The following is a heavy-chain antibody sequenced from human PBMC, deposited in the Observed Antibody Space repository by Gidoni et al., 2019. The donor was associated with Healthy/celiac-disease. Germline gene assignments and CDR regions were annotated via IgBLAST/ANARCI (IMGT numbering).Heavy chain of an antibody. J-gene: IGHJ4*02. D-gene: IGHD3-16*01. V-gene: IGHV2-5*01. CDR2: IYWNDDK. CDR3: AHRQKFGAPWDY. CDR1: GFSLSTSGVG. Sequence: QITLKESGPTLVKPTQTLTLTCTFSGFSLSTSGVGVGWIRQPPGKALEWLALIYWNDDKRYSPSLKSRLTITKDTSKNQVVLTMTNMDPVDTATYYCAHRQKFGAPWDYWGQGTLVTVSS.